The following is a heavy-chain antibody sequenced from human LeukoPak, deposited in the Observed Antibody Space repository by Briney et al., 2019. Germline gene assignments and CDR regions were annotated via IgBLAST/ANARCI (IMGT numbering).Heavy chain of an antibody. Sequence: ASVKVSFKASGYTFTGYYMHWVRQAPGQGLEWMGWINPNSGGTNYAQKFQGRVTMTRDTSISTAYMELSRLRSDDTAVYYCARVDMVRGVITLDYWGQGTLVTVSS. CDR3: ARVDMVRGVITLDY. CDR2: INPNSGGT. CDR1: GYTFTGYY. D-gene: IGHD3-10*01. V-gene: IGHV1-2*02. J-gene: IGHJ4*02.